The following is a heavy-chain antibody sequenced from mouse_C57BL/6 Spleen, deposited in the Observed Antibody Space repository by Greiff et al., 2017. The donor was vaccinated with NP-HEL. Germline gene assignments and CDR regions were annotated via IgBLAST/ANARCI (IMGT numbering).Heavy chain of an antibody. D-gene: IGHD1-1*01. CDR3: ARDNTTVVAHWYFDV. CDR1: GFTFSSYA. J-gene: IGHJ1*03. CDR2: ISDGGSYT. Sequence: EVKLVESGGGLVKPGGSLKLSCAASGFTFSSYAMSWVRQTPEKRLEWVATISDGGSYTYYPDNVKGRFTISRDNAKNNLYLQMSHLKSEDTAMYYCARDNTTVVAHWYFDVWGTGTTVTVSS. V-gene: IGHV5-4*01.